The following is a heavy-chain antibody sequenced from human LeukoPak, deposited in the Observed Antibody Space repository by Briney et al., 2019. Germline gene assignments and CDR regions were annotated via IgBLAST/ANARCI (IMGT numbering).Heavy chain of an antibody. CDR1: GGSISSYY. CDR2: IYYSGST. V-gene: IGHV4-59*01. D-gene: IGHD1-7*01. Sequence: PSETLSLTFTVSGGSISSYYWSWIRQPPGKGLEWIGYIYYSGSTNYNPSLKSRVTISVDTSKNQFSLKLSSVTAADTALYYCAREQTYNWKYRAFDIWGQGTMVTVSS. CDR3: AREQTYNWKYRAFDI. J-gene: IGHJ3*02.